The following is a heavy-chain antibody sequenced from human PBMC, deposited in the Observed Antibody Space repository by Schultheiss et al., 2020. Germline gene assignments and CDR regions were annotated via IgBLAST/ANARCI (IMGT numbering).Heavy chain of an antibody. D-gene: IGHD4-23*01. Sequence: GESLKISCAASGFTFSSYDMHWVRQAPGKGLVWVSRINSDGSSTSYADSVKGRFTISRDNAKNTLYLQMNSLRAEDTAVYYCASWSLRGYGGNSYGNFDYWGQGTLVTVSS. CDR1: GFTFSSYD. V-gene: IGHV3-74*01. J-gene: IGHJ4*02. CDR2: INSDGSST. CDR3: ASWSLRGYGGNSYGNFDY.